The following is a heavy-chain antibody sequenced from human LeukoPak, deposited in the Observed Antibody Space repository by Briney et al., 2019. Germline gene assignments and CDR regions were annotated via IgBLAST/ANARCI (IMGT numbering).Heavy chain of an antibody. Sequence: SGRSLRLSCAASGFTVSSNYMSWVRQAPGKGLEWVSVIYSGGSTYYTDSVKGRFTISRDISKNTLYLQMNSLRAEDTAVYYCAVVGATTDDYWGQGTLVTVSS. CDR1: GFTVSSNY. J-gene: IGHJ4*02. CDR3: AVVGATTDDY. V-gene: IGHV3-66*01. CDR2: IYSGGST. D-gene: IGHD1-26*01.